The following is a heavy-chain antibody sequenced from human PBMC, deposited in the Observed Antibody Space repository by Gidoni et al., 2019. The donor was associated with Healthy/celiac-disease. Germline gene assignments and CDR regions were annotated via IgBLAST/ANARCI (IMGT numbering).Heavy chain of an antibody. CDR2: SYYSGST. CDR3: ASHELELPIYFDY. V-gene: IGHV4-39*01. D-gene: IGHD1-26*01. J-gene: IGHJ4*02. CDR1: GGSISSSSYY. Sequence: QLQLQESGPGRVKPWKTLSLNCTVAGGSISSSSYYWGWIRQPPGKGLEWIGSSYYSGSTYDNPSLKSRVTNSVDTSKNQFSLKLSSVPAADTAVYYCASHELELPIYFDYWGQGTLFTVSS.